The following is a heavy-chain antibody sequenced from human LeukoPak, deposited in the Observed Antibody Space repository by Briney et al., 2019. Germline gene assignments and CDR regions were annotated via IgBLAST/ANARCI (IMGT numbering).Heavy chain of an antibody. Sequence: GSLRLSCAASGFTFSSYWMHWVRQAPGKGLVWVSRINSDGSSTSYADSVKGRFTISRDNAKNTPYLQMNSLRAEDTAVYYCARGDYGDYETGYYYYGMDVWGQGTTVTVSS. CDR2: INSDGSST. CDR3: ARGDYGDYETGYYYYGMDV. D-gene: IGHD4-17*01. J-gene: IGHJ6*02. V-gene: IGHV3-74*01. CDR1: GFTFSSYW.